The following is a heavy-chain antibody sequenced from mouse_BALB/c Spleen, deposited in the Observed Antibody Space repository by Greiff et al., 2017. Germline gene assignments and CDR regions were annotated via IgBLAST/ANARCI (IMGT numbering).Heavy chain of an antibody. V-gene: IGHV3-2*02. J-gene: IGHJ2*01. CDR3: ARRSVVAKDFDY. Sequence: VQLKESGPGLVKPSQSLSLTCTVTGYSITSDYAWNWIRQFPGNKLEWMGYISYSGSTSYNPSLKSRISITRDTSKNQFFLQLNSVTTEDTATYYCARRSVVAKDFDYWGQGTTLTVSS. CDR1: GYSITSDYA. D-gene: IGHD1-1*01. CDR2: ISYSGST.